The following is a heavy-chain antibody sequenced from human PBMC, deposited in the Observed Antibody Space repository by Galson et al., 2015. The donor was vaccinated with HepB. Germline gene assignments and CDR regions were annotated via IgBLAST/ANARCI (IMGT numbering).Heavy chain of an antibody. CDR1: GFTFSSYA. CDR3: ANPLAYGGNSNFDY. CDR2: ISGSGGST. V-gene: IGHV3-23*01. D-gene: IGHD4-23*01. J-gene: IGHJ4*02. Sequence: SLRLSCAASGFTFSSYAMSWVRQAPGKGLEWVSAISGSGGSTYYADSVKGRFTISRDNSKNTLYLQMNSLRAEDTAVYYCANPLAYGGNSNFDYWGQGTLVTVSS.